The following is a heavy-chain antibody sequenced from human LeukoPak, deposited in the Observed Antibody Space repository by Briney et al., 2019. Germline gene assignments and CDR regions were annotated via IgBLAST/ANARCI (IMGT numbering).Heavy chain of an antibody. D-gene: IGHD1-26*01. CDR1: GFTFSSYS. V-gene: IGHV3-23*01. CDR2: ISGSGGST. CDR3: AKGRLVGATTSTFDY. J-gene: IGHJ4*02. Sequence: PGGSLRLSCAASGFTFSSYSMNWVRQAPGKGLEWVSAISGSGGSTYYADSVKGRFTISRDNSKNTLYLQMNSLRAEDTAVYYCAKGRLVGATTSTFDYWGQGTLVTVSS.